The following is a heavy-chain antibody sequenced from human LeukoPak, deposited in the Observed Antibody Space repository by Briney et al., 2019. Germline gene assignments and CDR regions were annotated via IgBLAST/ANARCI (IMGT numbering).Heavy chain of an antibody. CDR3: ARLDRPGGRTGDVFDI. J-gene: IGHJ3*02. V-gene: IGHV4-59*08. D-gene: IGHD3-22*01. Sequence: SETLSLTCTVSGGSISGYHWSWFRQPPGKGLEWIGYIDYTWNTNYSPSLKSRVIMSLDMSKNQFSLEMYSVTAADTAMFYCARLDRPGGRTGDVFDIWGQGTMVTVSS. CDR1: GGSISGYH. CDR2: IDYTWNT.